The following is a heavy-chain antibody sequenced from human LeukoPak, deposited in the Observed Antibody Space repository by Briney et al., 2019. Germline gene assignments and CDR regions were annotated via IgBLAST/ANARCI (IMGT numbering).Heavy chain of an antibody. CDR2: IRSSSSSI. D-gene: IGHD6-19*01. CDR3: ATSNLAVAGQDLLDY. CDR1: GFTFRDYY. V-gene: IGHV3-11*04. Sequence: PGGPVRLFCAASGFTFRDYYMSWIRQAPGKGLEWVSYIRSSSSSIYYAASVKGRFTISRDNAKNSLYLQMNSLRAEDTAVYYCATSNLAVAGQDLLDYWGQGTLATVP. J-gene: IGHJ4*02.